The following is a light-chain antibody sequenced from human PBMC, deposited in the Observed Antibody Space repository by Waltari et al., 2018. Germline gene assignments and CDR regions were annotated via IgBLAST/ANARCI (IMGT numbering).Light chain of an antibody. J-gene: IGKJ1*01. CDR1: QSVSSSS. V-gene: IGKV3-20*01. Sequence: EFVLKQSPGTLSLSPGERATLSCRASQSVSSSSLVWYQQKPGQAPRLLIYGASTRATGIPDRFSGSGSETDFTLTISSLQPEDVATYYCQKYNIAPRTFGPGTKVEIK. CDR3: QKYNIAPRT. CDR2: GAS.